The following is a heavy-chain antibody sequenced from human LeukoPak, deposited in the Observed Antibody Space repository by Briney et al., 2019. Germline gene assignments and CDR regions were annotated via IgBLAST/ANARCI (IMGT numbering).Heavy chain of an antibody. D-gene: IGHD3-10*01. CDR3: ARPGYYYGSGSYYGGLNYYYYGMDV. V-gene: IGHV4-39*01. Sequence: SETLSLTCTVFGGSISSSSYYWGCIRQPPGKGLEWIGSIYYSGSTYYNPSLKSRVTISVDTSKNQFSLKLSSVTAADTAVYYCARPGYYYGSGSYYGGLNYYYYGMDVWGQGTTVTVSS. CDR1: GGSISSSSYY. CDR2: IYYSGST. J-gene: IGHJ6*02.